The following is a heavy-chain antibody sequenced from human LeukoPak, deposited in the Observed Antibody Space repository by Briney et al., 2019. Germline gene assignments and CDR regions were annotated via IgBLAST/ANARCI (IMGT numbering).Heavy chain of an antibody. CDR3: ARSYGSGSYFDY. CDR1: GGSVSSGSYY. D-gene: IGHD3-10*01. Sequence: PSETLSLTCTVSGGSVSSGSYYWSWIRQPPGKGLEWIGYISYSGSTKYNPSLKSRVTISVDTSKNQFSLNLSSVTAADTAVYYCARSYGSGSYFDYWGQGTLVTVSS. CDR2: ISYSGST. J-gene: IGHJ4*02. V-gene: IGHV4-61*01.